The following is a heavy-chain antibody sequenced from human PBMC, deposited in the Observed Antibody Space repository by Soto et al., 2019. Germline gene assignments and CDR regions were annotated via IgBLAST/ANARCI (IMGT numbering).Heavy chain of an antibody. D-gene: IGHD3-22*01. V-gene: IGHV5-10-1*01. CDR2: IDPSDSQT. CDR1: GYSFAGYW. CDR3: ARQIYDSDTGPNFQYYFDS. J-gene: IGHJ4*02. Sequence: EFMKISFKGSGYSFAGYWITWVRQKPGKGLEWMGRIDPSDSQTYYSPSFRGHVTISVTKSITTVFLQWSSLRASDTAMYYCARQIYDSDTGPNFQYYFDSWGRGTPVTVSS.